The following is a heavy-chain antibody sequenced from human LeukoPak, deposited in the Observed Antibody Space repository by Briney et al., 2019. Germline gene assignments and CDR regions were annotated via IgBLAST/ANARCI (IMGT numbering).Heavy chain of an antibody. Sequence: KSSETLSLTCTVSGGSISSYYWSWIRQPAGKGLEWIGRIYTSGSTNYNPSLKSRVTMSVDTSKNQFSLKLSSVTAADTAVYYCVSSIVVVPAASKNAEYFQHWGQGTLVTVSS. CDR3: VSSIVVVPAASKNAEYFQH. J-gene: IGHJ1*01. V-gene: IGHV4-4*07. CDR2: IYTSGST. D-gene: IGHD2-2*01. CDR1: GGSISSYY.